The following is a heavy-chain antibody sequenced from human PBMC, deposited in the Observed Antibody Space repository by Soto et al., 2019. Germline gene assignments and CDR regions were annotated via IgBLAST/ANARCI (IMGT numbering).Heavy chain of an antibody. Sequence: QVQLQESGPGLVKPSQTLSLTCTVSGGSIKTDDYYWTWIRQTPGKGLEWIGYIYYSGSTYYNPSLKSRVSISIDTSNNQFSLNLRSVTAADTAIYYCARSTGRYWGQGTRVTVSS. D-gene: IGHD3-10*01. V-gene: IGHV4-30-4*01. CDR1: GGSIKTDDYY. CDR3: ARSTGRY. CDR2: IYYSGST. J-gene: IGHJ4*02.